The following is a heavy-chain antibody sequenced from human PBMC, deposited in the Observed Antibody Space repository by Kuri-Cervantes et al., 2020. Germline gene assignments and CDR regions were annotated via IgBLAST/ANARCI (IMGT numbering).Heavy chain of an antibody. CDR2: INSDGSST. Sequence: GESLKISCAASGFTFSNYWMHWVRQAPGKGLVWVSRINSDGSSTSYADSVEGRFTISRDNAKNTLYLQMNSLRADDTAVYYCARLGVLITYYYGMDVWGQGTTVTVSS. CDR1: GFTFSNYW. V-gene: IGHV3-74*01. CDR3: ARLGVLITYYYGMDV. J-gene: IGHJ6*02.